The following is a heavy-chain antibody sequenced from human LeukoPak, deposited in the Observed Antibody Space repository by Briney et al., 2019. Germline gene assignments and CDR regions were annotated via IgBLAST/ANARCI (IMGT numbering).Heavy chain of an antibody. CDR3: ARGNLGYDYVDY. CDR2: ISAYNGNT. Sequence: ASVKVSCKASGYTFTSYGISWVRQAPGQGLEWMGWISAYNGNTNYAQKLQGRVTMTTDTSTSTAYMELSSLRSEDTAVYYCARGNLGYDYVDYWGQGTLVTVSS. CDR1: GYTFTSYG. D-gene: IGHD2-8*01. V-gene: IGHV1-18*01. J-gene: IGHJ4*02.